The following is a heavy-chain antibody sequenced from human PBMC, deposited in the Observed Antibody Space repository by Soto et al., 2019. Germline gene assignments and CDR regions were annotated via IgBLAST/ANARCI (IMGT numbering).Heavy chain of an antibody. CDR1: GFTFSSYW. CDR2: IKQDGSEK. CDR3: AREKEGSYGEYYFDY. V-gene: IGHV3-7*01. D-gene: IGHD1-26*01. Sequence: EVQLVESGGGLVQPGGSLRLSCAASGFTFSSYWMSWVRQAPGKGLEWVANIKQDGSEKYYVDSVKGRFTISRDNVTHALSLQMNSLRAEDTAVYLFAREKEGSYGEYYFDYWGQGTLGTVSS. J-gene: IGHJ4*02.